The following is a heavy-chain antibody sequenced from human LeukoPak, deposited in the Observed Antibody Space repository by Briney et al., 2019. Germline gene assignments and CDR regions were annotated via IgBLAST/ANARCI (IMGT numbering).Heavy chain of an antibody. CDR2: VKGDGRTT. CDR3: ATGHSYGYDY. V-gene: IGHV3-74*03. D-gene: IGHD5-18*01. CDR1: GLTFSDFW. J-gene: IGHJ4*02. Sequence: GGSLRLSCAASGLTFSDFWMHWVRQPPGKGLVWVALVKGDGRTTTYADSVKGRFTISRDNAKNTLYLQMNSLRADDSGVYYCATGHSYGYDYWGQGVLVTVSS.